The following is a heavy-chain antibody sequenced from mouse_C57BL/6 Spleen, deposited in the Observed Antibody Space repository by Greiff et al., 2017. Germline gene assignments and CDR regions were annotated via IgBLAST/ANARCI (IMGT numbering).Heavy chain of an antibody. CDR1: GYSITSGYY. D-gene: IGHD4-1*01. Sequence: EVQLQESGPGLVKPSQSLSLTCSVTGYSITSGYYWNWIRQFPGNKLEWMGYISYDGSNNYNPSLKNRISITRDTSKNQFFLKLNSVTTEDTATYYCARGEELGRFYAMDYWGQGTSVTVSS. V-gene: IGHV3-6*01. J-gene: IGHJ4*01. CDR3: ARGEELGRFYAMDY. CDR2: ISYDGSN.